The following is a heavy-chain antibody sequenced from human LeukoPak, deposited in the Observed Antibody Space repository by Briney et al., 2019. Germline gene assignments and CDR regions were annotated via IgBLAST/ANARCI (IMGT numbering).Heavy chain of an antibody. J-gene: IGHJ4*02. Sequence: PSETLSLTCAVYGGSFSGYYWSWICQPPGKGLEWIGEINHSGSTNYNPSLKSRVTISVDTSKNQFSLKLSSVTAADTAVYYCATVAVWGTNRSAFDSWGQGTLVTVSS. D-gene: IGHD3-16*02. CDR3: ATVAVWGTNRSAFDS. CDR1: GGSFSGYY. CDR2: INHSGST. V-gene: IGHV4-34*01.